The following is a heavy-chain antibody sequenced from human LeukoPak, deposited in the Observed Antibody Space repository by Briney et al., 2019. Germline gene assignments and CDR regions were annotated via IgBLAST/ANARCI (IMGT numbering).Heavy chain of an antibody. CDR2: IYYSGST. CDR3: ARAATLAGGPYSDY. CDR1: GGSISSGDYY. Sequence: PSETLSLTCTVSGGSISSGDYYWSWIRQPPGKGLEWIGYIYYSGSTYYNPSLKSRVTISVDTSKNQFSLKLSSVTAADTAVYYCARAATLAGGPYSDYWGQGTLVTVSS. V-gene: IGHV4-30-4*08. J-gene: IGHJ4*02. D-gene: IGHD3-10*01.